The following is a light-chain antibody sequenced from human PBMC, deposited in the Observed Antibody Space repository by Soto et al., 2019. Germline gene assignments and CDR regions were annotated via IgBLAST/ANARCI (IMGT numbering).Light chain of an antibody. V-gene: IGLV2-14*01. CDR3: SSFSSSRAYV. CDR1: SSDVGGYNY. J-gene: IGLJ1*01. Sequence: SVLTQPAAVSGSPGQSITISCTGTSSDVGGYNYVSWYQQHPGKAPKLIIHEVSNRPSGVSYRFSGSKSDNTASLTISGLQPEDEADYYCSSFSSSRAYVFGTGTKVTVL. CDR2: EVS.